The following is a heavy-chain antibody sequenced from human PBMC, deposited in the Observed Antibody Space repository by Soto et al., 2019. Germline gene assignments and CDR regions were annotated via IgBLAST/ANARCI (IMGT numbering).Heavy chain of an antibody. CDR1: GGSGSGYH. J-gene: IGHJ4*02. V-gene: IGHV4-59*02. Sequence: QVQLQESGPRLVKPSETLSLTCTVSGGSGSGYHWNWVRQPPGKRLEWIGHIYYSGTTNYNPSLKSRITISIDTAKNHFSLKMNSVTAADTAVYYCARGQTNIWYFDHWGQGTLVTVSS. CDR2: IYYSGTT. CDR3: ARGQTNIWYFDH.